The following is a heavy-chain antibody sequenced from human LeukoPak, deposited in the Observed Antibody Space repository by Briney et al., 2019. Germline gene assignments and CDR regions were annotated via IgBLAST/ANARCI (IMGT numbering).Heavy chain of an antibody. CDR2: IYYSAST. J-gene: IGHJ4*02. CDR1: GGSISNCDYY. CDR3: ARDAPSYGSGSFAASPY. V-gene: IGHV4-30-4*01. D-gene: IGHD3-10*01. Sequence: SRTLSLTRTVSGGSISNCDYYGRWIRQPPGEGRGWIGCIYYSASTCYIPSLKIRVTISVDTSKTQFSLKLCSVTGADTAVYYCARDAPSYGSGSFAASPYWGQGTLVTVPS.